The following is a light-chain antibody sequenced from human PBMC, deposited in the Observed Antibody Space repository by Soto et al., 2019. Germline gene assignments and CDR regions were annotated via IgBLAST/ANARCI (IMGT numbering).Light chain of an antibody. CDR1: QGIDNY. J-gene: IGKJ3*01. CDR3: QQLKSYPLT. V-gene: IGKV1-9*01. CDR2: AAY. Sequence: IPLTQSPSSLSASVGDRVTVSCRASQGIDNYLAWYQQKPGRAPKLLIYAAYTLQSGVPSRFSGSGSGTEFTLTISSLQPEDLATYYCQQLKSYPLTFGPGTKVDIK.